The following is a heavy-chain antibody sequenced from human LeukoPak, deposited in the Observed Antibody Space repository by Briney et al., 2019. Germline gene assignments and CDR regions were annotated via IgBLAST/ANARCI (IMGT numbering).Heavy chain of an antibody. J-gene: IGHJ4*02. CDR2: IRYDGSNK. Sequence: GGSLRLSCAASGFTFSSYGMHWVRQAPGKGLEWVAFIRYDGSNKYYADSVKGRFTISRDNAKNSLYLQMNSLRAEDTAVYYCASLYSSGWFHFDYWGQGTLVTVSS. CDR1: GFTFSSYG. CDR3: ASLYSSGWFHFDY. D-gene: IGHD6-19*01. V-gene: IGHV3-30*02.